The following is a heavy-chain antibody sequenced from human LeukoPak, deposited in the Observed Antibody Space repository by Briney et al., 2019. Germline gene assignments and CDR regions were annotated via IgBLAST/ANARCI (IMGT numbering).Heavy chain of an antibody. D-gene: IGHD2-2*01. V-gene: IGHV4-4*07. CDR3: AREGEAVPAAMSEGWVFIYYYYYRDV. J-gene: IGHJ6*03. CDR1: GCSISSYY. Sequence: SETLSLTCTVSGCSISSYYWSWIRQPAGRGLEWIGRIYTSGSTNYNPSLKSRVTMSVDTSTNQFSLTLSSMNDADTAVYYCAREGEAVPAAMSEGWVFIYYYYYRDVWGKGTTVTVSS. CDR2: IYTSGST.